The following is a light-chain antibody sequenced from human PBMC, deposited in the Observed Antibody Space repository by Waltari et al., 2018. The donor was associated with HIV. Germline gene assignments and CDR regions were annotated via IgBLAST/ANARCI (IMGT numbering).Light chain of an antibody. CDR3: QQYAGSST. Sequence: DIQLTQSPSTLSASVGDRVTITCRASQSISTSLAWYQHKPGKAPKLLIWKASSLQSGVPSRCSGRGSGTEFTLTISSLQSEDFATYYCQQYAGSSTFGQGTKVEIK. V-gene: IGKV1-5*03. J-gene: IGKJ1*01. CDR1: QSISTS. CDR2: KAS.